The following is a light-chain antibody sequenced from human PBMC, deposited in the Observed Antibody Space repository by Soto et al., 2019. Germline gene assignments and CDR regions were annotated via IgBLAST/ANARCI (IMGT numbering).Light chain of an antibody. V-gene: IGKV3-20*01. CDR3: QQYVYSPWT. J-gene: IGKJ1*01. CDR1: QSVSSSY. CDR2: GAS. Sequence: SQSPGAVSLSTGERATLSCRASQSVSSSYLAWYQQKPGQAPRLLIYGASSRATGIPDRFSGSGSGTDFTLTISRLEPEDFAVYYCQQYVYSPWTFGQGTRVDIK.